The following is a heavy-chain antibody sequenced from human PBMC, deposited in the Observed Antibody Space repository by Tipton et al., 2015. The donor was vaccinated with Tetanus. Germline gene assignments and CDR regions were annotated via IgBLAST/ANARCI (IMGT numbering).Heavy chain of an antibody. V-gene: IGHV4-31*11. J-gene: IGHJ4*02. CDR2: IFHSGST. D-gene: IGHD3-10*01. Sequence: TLSLTCGVFGDYLSDYYWSWIRQHPGKGLEWIGYIFHSGSTYYNLSLKSRVVISVDTSKNQFSLRLNSVTAADTAVYYCARLREIVSRSGWAFDYWGQGILVTVSS. CDR3: ARLREIVSRSGWAFDY. CDR1: GDYLSDYY.